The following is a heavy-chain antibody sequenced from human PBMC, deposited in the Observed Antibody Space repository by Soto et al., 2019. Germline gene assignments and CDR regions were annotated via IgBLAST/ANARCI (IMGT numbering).Heavy chain of an antibody. CDR1: GYTFTSYG. Sequence: ASVKVSCKASGYTFTSYGISWVRQAPGQGLEWMGWINPNNGNTDYAQKLQGRVTMTRNTSTSTAYMELSSLRSEDTAVYYCARGGVSDYYYYYMDVWGKGTTVTVSS. V-gene: IGHV1-8*02. CDR2: INPNNGNT. CDR3: ARGGVSDYYYYYMDV. J-gene: IGHJ6*03.